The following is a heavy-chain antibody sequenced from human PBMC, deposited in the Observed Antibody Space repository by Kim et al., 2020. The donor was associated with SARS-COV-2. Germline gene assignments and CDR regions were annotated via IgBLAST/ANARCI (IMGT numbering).Heavy chain of an antibody. CDR3: AQLSPTTSSSCFAY. J-gene: IGHJ4*02. CDR1: GFTFGDYA. V-gene: IGHV3-23*01. Sequence: GGSLRLSCAASGFTFGDYAMAWVRQAPGKGPEWISTLSGSGITTYYTDSVKGRFTISRDNSRATLFLQMTSLRAEDTAIYYCAQLSPTTSSSCFAYWGQGTLVCVSS. CDR2: LSGSGITT. D-gene: IGHD2-2*01.